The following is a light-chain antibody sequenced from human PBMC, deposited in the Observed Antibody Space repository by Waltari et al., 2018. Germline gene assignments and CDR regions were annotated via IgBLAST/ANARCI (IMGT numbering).Light chain of an antibody. J-gene: IGLJ2*01. CDR2: EDS. V-gene: IGLV3-10*01. Sequence: SYELTQPPSVSVSPGQTARITCSGDALPQKYAYWYQQKSGQAPVLVIYEDSTRPAGIPERFSGSSSGTMATLTISGAQVEDEADYYCYSTDSSGNRVFGGGTKLTVL. CDR1: ALPQKY. CDR3: YSTDSSGNRV.